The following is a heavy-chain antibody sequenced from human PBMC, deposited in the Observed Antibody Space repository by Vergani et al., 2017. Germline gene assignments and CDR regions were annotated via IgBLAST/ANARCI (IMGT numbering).Heavy chain of an antibody. CDR1: GFTFSSYC. CDR2: IRYDGSNK. D-gene: IGHD3-10*01. J-gene: IGHJ6*02. CDR3: AKDQTMVRDYGMDV. V-gene: IGHV3-30*02. Sequence: QVQLVESGGGVVQPGGSLRLSCAASGFTFSSYCMHWVRQAPGKGLEWVAFIRYDGSNKYYADSVKGRFTISRDNSKNTLYLQMNSLRAEDTAVYYCAKDQTMVRDYGMDVWGQGTTVTVSS.